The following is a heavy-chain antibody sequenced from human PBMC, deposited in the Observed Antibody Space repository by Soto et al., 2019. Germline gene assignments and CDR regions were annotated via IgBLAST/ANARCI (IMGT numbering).Heavy chain of an antibody. CDR1: GFTFSSYS. CDR2: ISSSSSYI. V-gene: IGHV3-21*01. J-gene: IGHJ6*02. Sequence: GGSLRLSCAASGFTFSSYSMNWVRQAPGKGLEWVSSISSSSSYIYYADSVEGRFTISRDNAKNSLYLQMNSLRAEDTAVYYCARSVLVRVGYGMDVWGQGTTVTVS. CDR3: ARSVLVRVGYGMDV. D-gene: IGHD3-10*01.